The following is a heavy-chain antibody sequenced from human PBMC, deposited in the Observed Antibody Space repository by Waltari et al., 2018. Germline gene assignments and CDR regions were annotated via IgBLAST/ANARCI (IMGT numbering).Heavy chain of an antibody. Sequence: VQLVEAGGDFVQCGGSLGLSCASFSTYWINWARQVPGEGLVWVSRINPDGNTVVYADSVKGRFTTSRDNAKNTLYLQMNSLRDDDTAVYYCARSGFMDVWGQGTTVTVSS. J-gene: IGHJ6*02. D-gene: IGHD3-10*01. CDR1: SFSTYW. V-gene: IGHV3-74*01. CDR2: INPDGNTV. CDR3: ARSGFMDV.